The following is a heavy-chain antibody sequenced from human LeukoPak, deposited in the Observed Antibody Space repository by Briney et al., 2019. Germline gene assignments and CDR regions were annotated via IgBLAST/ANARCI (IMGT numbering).Heavy chain of an antibody. Sequence: GRSLRLSCAASGFILSSYAMYWVRQAPGKGLEWVAVISYDGTNKYYADSVKGRFTISRDNSKNTGYLQMNSLRAEDTAVYYCARDRDRDIIGDGMDVWGKGTTVTVS. D-gene: IGHD2-15*01. V-gene: IGHV3-30*04. J-gene: IGHJ6*04. CDR2: ISYDGTNK. CDR1: GFILSSYA. CDR3: ARDRDRDIIGDGMDV.